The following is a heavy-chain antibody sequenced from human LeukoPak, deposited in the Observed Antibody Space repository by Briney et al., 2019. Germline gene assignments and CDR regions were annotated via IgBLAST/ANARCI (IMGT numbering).Heavy chain of an antibody. CDR2: ISGSGTST. CDR3: ARSAYGDYVGGDY. J-gene: IGHJ4*02. Sequence: GGSLRLSCATSGFTFSSYAMSWVRQAPGKGLEWVSSISGSGTSTYYADSVKGRFTISRDKSKQTLYLQMNSLRSEDTAVYYCARSAYGDYVGGDYWGQGTLVTASS. CDR1: GFTFSSYA. V-gene: IGHV3-23*01. D-gene: IGHD4-17*01.